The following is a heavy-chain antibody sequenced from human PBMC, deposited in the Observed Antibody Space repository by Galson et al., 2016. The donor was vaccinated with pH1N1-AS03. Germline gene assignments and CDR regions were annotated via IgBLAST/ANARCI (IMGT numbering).Heavy chain of an antibody. CDR1: RFTFSSYS. CDR2: ISISGSYV. CDR3: ARRATDGYTIDY. D-gene: IGHD5-24*01. V-gene: IGHV3-21*01. Sequence: SLRLSCATSRFTFSSYSMNWVRQAPGQGLEWVPSISISGSYVYYADSVKGRFTISRDNAKNSLYLHMNILSAEYTAVYYCARRATDGYTIDYWGHGTLVTVSS. J-gene: IGHJ4*01.